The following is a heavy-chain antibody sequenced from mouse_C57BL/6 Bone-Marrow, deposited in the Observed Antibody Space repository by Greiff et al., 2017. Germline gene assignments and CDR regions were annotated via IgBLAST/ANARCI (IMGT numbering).Heavy chain of an antibody. CDR2: IDPETGGT. J-gene: IGHJ1*03. V-gene: IGHV1-15*01. CDR3: TGSSNKGWYFDV. CDR1: GYTFTDYE. D-gene: IGHD1-1*01. Sequence: QVQLQQSGAELVRPGASVTLSCKASGYTFTDYEMHWVKQTPVHGLEWIGAIDPETGGTAYNQKFTGKAILTADKSSSTAYMELRSLTSEDSAVYYCTGSSNKGWYFDVWGTGTTVTGSS.